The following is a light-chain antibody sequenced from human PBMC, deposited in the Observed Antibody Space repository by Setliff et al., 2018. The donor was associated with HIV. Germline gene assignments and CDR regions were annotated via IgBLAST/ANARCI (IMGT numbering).Light chain of an antibody. CDR2: EVN. CDR3: SSSTDSNTFV. J-gene: IGLJ1*01. V-gene: IGLV2-18*02. CDR1: SSDVGSCDC. Sequence: ALAQPPSASGSPGQSVTISCTGTSSDVGSCDCVSWYQQFPGTAPKLLLYEVNYRPSGVPARFSGSKSGITASLTISGLQPEDEADYYCSSSTDSNTFVFGTGTKVTVL.